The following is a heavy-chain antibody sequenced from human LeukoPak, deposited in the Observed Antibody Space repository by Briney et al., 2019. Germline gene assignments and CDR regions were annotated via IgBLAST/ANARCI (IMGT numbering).Heavy chain of an antibody. D-gene: IGHD5-24*01. CDR3: AGDRTRDGYNQGRVFDY. J-gene: IGHJ4*02. V-gene: IGHV3-48*01. CDR1: GFTFSSYS. CDR2: ISSSSSTI. Sequence: GGSLRLSCAASGFTFSSYSMNWVRQAPGKGLEWVSYISSSSSTIYYADSVKGRFTISRDISKNTLYLQMNSLRAEDTAVYHCAGDRTRDGYNQGRVFDYWGQGTLVTVSS.